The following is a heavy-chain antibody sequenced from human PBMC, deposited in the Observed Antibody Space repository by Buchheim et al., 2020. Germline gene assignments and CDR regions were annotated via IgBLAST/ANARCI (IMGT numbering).Heavy chain of an antibody. Sequence: EMQLVESGGVVVQPGGSLRLSCAASGFTFDDYAMHWVRQAPGKGLEWVSLISWDGGSTYYADSVKGRFTISRDNSKNSLYLQMNSLRAEDTAVYYCAKDLESIAAAGPGDYYYYYGMDVWGQGTT. CDR3: AKDLESIAAAGPGDYYYYYGMDV. CDR1: GFTFDDYA. D-gene: IGHD6-13*01. J-gene: IGHJ6*02. CDR2: ISWDGGST. V-gene: IGHV3-43D*04.